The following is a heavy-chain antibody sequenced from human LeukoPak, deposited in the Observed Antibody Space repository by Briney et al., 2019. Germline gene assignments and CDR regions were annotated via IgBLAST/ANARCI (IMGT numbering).Heavy chain of an antibody. V-gene: IGHV3-7*01. Sequence: PGGSLRLPCAASEFTFTTYWMTWVRQLPGKGPEWVANIRQDESERYFADSVKGRFTISRDNAKKSVYLHMSSLRAEDTALYYCARLSAYYYGSYFYYYMDVWGKGTTVTVSS. D-gene: IGHD3-10*01. CDR1: EFTFTTYW. CDR3: ARLSAYYYGSYFYYYMDV. CDR2: IRQDESER. J-gene: IGHJ6*03.